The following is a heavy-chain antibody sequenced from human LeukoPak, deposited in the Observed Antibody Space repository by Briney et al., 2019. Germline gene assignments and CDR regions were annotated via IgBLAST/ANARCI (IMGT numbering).Heavy chain of an antibody. D-gene: IGHD6-19*01. J-gene: IGHJ4*02. CDR2: INGDGSST. CDR1: GFTFTTYW. V-gene: IGHV3-74*01. CDR3: ARRTVAGSYDY. Sequence: PGGSLRLSCAASGFTFTTYWMHWVRQAPGKGLVWVSHINGDGSSTAYADSVKGRFTISRDNADNTVYLQMNSLRVEDTAVYYCARRTVAGSYDYWGQGALVTVS.